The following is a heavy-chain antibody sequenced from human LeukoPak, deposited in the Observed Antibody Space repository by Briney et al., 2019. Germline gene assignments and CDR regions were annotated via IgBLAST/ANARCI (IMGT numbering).Heavy chain of an antibody. CDR3: ARDLVAPQYYYDSSGYSVFDY. V-gene: IGHV3-23*01. D-gene: IGHD3-22*01. CDR1: GFTFSSYG. J-gene: IGHJ4*02. Sequence: GGSLRLSCAASGFTFSSYGMSWVRQAPGKGLEWVSAISGSGGSTYYADSVKGRFTISRDNAKNSLYLQMNSLRAEDTAVYYCARDLVAPQYYYDSSGYSVFDYWGQGTLVTVSS. CDR2: ISGSGGST.